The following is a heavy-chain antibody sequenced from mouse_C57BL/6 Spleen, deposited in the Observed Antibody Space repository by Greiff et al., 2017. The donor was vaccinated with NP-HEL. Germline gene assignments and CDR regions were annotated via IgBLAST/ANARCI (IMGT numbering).Heavy chain of an antibody. CDR1: GYTFTDYN. J-gene: IGHJ2*01. CDR2: INPNNGGT. V-gene: IGHV1-22*01. Sequence: EVQRVESGPELVKPGASVKMSCKASGYTFTDYNMHWVKQSHGKSLEWIGYINPNNGGTSYNQKFKGKATLTVNKSSSTAYMELRSLTSEDSAVDYCARNGYVSDTYFDYWGQGTTLTVSS. CDR3: ARNGYVSDTYFDY. D-gene: IGHD1-2*01.